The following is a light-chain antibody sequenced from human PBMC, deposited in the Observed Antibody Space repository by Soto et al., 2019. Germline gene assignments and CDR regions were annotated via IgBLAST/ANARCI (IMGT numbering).Light chain of an antibody. CDR1: SSDVGGYNY. Sequence: QSALTHPRSVSGSPGQSVTISCTGTSSDVGGYNYVSWYQQHPGKAPKLMIYDVSKRPSGVPDRFSGSKSGNTASLSISGPQAEDDADYYCCSYAGSYTFGVFGGGTKLTVL. CDR2: DVS. CDR3: CSYAGSYTFGV. J-gene: IGLJ2*01. V-gene: IGLV2-11*01.